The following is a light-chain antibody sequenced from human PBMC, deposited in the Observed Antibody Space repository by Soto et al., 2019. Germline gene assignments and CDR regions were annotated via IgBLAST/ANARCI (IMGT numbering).Light chain of an antibody. Sequence: EIVLTQSPATLSLSPGDRATLSCRASQSVSTYLAWYQVKPGQAPRLLIYDASNRAAGIPARFSGRGSGTDFTLTISSLEPEDFAVYFCQQRSNWPPLTFGGGNKVEIK. CDR2: DAS. CDR1: QSVSTY. V-gene: IGKV3-11*01. J-gene: IGKJ4*01. CDR3: QQRSNWPPLT.